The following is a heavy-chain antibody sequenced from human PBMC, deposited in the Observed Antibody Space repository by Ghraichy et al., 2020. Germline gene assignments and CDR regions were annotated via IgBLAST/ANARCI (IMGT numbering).Heavy chain of an antibody. CDR3: ARGRSGSYYFDY. CDR1: GFTFSSYG. V-gene: IGHV3-33*01. D-gene: IGHD1-26*01. J-gene: IGHJ4*02. CDR2: IWYDGSNK. Sequence: LSLTCAASGFTFSSYGMHWVRQAPGKGLEWVAVIWYDGSNKYYADSVKGRFTISRDNSKNTLYLQMNSLRAEDTAVYYCARGRSGSYYFDYWGQGTLVTVSS.